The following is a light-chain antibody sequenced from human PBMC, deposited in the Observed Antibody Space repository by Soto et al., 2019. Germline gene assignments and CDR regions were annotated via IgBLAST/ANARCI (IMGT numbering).Light chain of an antibody. CDR1: NSDVGGYNY. CDR3: CSYTSTITYV. CDR2: DVS. V-gene: IGLV2-14*03. J-gene: IGLJ1*01. Sequence: QSALTQPASVSGSPGQSITISCTGTNSDVGGYNYVSWYQQHPGKAPKLLIYDVSSRPSGLSNRFSGSKSGNTASLIISGLQAEDEADYYCCSYTSTITYVFGTGTKVTVL.